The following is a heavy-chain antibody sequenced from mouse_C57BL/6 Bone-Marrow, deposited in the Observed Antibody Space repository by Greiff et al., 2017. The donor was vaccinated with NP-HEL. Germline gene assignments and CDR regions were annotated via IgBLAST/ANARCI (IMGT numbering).Heavy chain of an antibody. CDR1: GYTFTDYY. D-gene: IGHD5-1-1*01. J-gene: IGHJ4*01. V-gene: IGHV1-19*01. Sequence: EVHLVESGPVLVKPGASVKMSCKASGYTFTDYYMNWVKQSHGKSLEWIGVINPYNGGTSYNQKFKGKATLTVDKSSSTAYMELNSLTSEDSAVYYCARRYPAMDYWGQGTSVTVSS. CDR3: ARRYPAMDY. CDR2: INPYNGGT.